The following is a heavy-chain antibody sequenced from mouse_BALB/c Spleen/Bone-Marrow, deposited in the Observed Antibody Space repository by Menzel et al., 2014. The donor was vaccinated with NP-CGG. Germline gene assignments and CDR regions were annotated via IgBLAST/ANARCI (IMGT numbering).Heavy chain of an antibody. V-gene: IGHV1-74*01. Sequence: VQLQESGPELVRPGASVKMSCKASDYTFTSYWMHWVKQRPGQGLEWIGMIDPSNSETRLNQKFKDKATLNVDKSSNTAYMHLSSLTSEDSAVYYCVRTFQPRRAMDYWGQGSSVTVSS. CDR2: IDPSNSET. D-gene: IGHD6-1*01. J-gene: IGHJ4*01. CDR1: DYTFTSYW. CDR3: VRTFQPRRAMDY.